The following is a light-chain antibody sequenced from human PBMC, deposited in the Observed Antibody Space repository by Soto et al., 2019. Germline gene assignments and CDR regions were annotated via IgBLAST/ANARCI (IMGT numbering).Light chain of an antibody. CDR1: ESLRSTS. CDR3: QQYDSSPRT. V-gene: IGKV3-20*01. Sequence: ELVLTQSPRNLSLAPGERATLSCRASESLRSTSLAWYQQKPGQAPRLLISGASTRAADVPDRFSGSGSGTDFTLTIGRLEPEDLAVYYCQQYDSSPRTFGQGTKVEIK. CDR2: GAS. J-gene: IGKJ1*01.